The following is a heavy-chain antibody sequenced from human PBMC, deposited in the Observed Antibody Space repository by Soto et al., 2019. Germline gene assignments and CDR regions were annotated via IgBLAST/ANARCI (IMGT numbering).Heavy chain of an antibody. D-gene: IGHD6-13*01. CDR2: IWYDGSNK. CDR1: GFTFSSYD. Sequence: QVQLVESGGGVVQPGRSLRLSCAASGFTFSSYDMHWVRQAPGKGLEWVAVIWYDGSNKYYADSVKGRFTISRDKSKNTLYLQMNSLRAEDTAVYYCARETDSSSWYLSMHYWGQGTLVTVSS. CDR3: ARETDSSSWYLSMHY. V-gene: IGHV3-33*01. J-gene: IGHJ4*02.